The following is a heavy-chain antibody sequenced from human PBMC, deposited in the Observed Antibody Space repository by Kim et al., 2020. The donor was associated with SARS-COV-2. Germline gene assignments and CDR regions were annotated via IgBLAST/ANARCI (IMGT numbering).Heavy chain of an antibody. CDR1: GFTFSDYY. V-gene: IGHV3-11*05. Sequence: GGSLRLSCAASGFTFSDYYMSWIRQAPGKGLEWVSSISSSSSYTHYADSVKGRFTISRDNAKNSLYLQMNSLRAEDTAVYYCAREITIIVAGAVYYCGQGTLVTLSS. J-gene: IGHJ4*02. D-gene: IGHD3-22*01. CDR3: AREITIIVAGAVYY. CDR2: ISSSSSYT.